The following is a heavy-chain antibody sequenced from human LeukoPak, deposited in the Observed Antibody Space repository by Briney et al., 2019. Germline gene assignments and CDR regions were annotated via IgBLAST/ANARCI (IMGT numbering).Heavy chain of an antibody. V-gene: IGHV1-2*02. D-gene: IGHD3-3*01. CDR3: ARSRGNDFWSGKYNWFDP. Sequence: ASVKVSCKASGYTFTGYYMHWVRQAPGQGLEWMGWINPNSGGTNYAQKFQGRVTMTRDTSISTAYMELSRLRSDDTAVYYCARSRGNDFWSGKYNWFDPWGQGTLVTVSS. CDR2: INPNSGGT. CDR1: GYTFTGYY. J-gene: IGHJ5*02.